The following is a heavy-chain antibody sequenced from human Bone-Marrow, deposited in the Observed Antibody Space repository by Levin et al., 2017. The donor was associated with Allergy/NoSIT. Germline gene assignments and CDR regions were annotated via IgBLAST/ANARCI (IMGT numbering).Heavy chain of an antibody. V-gene: IGHV3-23*01. CDR3: AKNYYDSSGYPTFFDY. CDR1: GFTFSSYA. J-gene: IGHJ4*02. CDR2: ISGSGGST. D-gene: IGHD3-22*01. Sequence: LSLTCAASGFTFSSYAMSWVRQAPGKGLEWVSAISGSGGSTYYADSVKGRFTISRDNSKNTLYLQMNSLRAEDTAVYYCAKNYYDSSGYPTFFDYWGQGTLVTVSS.